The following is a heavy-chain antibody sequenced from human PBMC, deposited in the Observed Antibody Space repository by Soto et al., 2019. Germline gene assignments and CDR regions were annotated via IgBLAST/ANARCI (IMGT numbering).Heavy chain of an antibody. Sequence: QAQPVQSGAEVKKPGASVKVSCKASGYFFTSYYIHWVRQAPGQSLQWMGWINPNGGNTHYVQKFQGRLTLTRDTSVSTVYMDLNSLTSDDTAIYYCARESMGGSSFRREYFDFWGQGTLVAVAS. CDR3: ARESMGGSSFRREYFDF. V-gene: IGHV1-2*02. CDR2: INPNGGNT. D-gene: IGHD2-15*01. CDR1: GYFFTSYY. J-gene: IGHJ4*02.